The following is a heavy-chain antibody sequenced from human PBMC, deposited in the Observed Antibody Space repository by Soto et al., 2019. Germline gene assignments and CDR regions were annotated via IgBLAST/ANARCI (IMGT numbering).Heavy chain of an antibody. Sequence: ETLSLTCTVSGGSISSYYWSWIRQPPGKGLEWIGYIYYSGSTNYNPSLKSRVTISVDTSKNQFSLKLSSVTAADTAVYYCARGRGSSGYYRGGAFDIWGQGTMVTVSS. CDR2: IYYSGST. V-gene: IGHV4-59*01. J-gene: IGHJ3*02. D-gene: IGHD3-22*01. CDR3: ARGRGSSGYYRGGAFDI. CDR1: GGSISSYY.